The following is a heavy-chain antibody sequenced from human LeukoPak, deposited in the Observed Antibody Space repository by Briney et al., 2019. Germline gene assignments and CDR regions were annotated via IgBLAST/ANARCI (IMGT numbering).Heavy chain of an antibody. J-gene: IGHJ4*02. CDR1: GGSISNYY. D-gene: IGHD1-1*01. Sequence: PPETLSLTCTVSGGSISNYYWSWIRQPVGKGLEWIGRIHTSGSTNYNPSLKSRVTMSVDTSKNQFSLNLSSVTAADTAVYYCATELEPGPLWGQGTLVTVSS. CDR3: ATELEPGPL. CDR2: IHTSGST. V-gene: IGHV4-4*07.